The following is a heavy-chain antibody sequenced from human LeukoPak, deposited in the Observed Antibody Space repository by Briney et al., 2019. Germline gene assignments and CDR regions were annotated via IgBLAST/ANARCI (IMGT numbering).Heavy chain of an antibody. J-gene: IGHJ4*02. CDR3: ARTQYGSGSHDY. V-gene: IGHV4-34*01. CDR1: GGSFRGYY. CDR2: INHSGST. D-gene: IGHD3-10*01. Sequence: SETLSLTCAVYGGSFRGYYWSWIRQPPGKGLEWIGEINHSGSTNYNPSLKSRVTISVDTSKNQFSLKLSSVTAADTAVYYCARTQYGSGSHDYWGQGTLVTVSS.